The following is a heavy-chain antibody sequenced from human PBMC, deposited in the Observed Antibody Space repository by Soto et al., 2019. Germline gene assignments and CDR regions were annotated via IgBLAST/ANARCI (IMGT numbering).Heavy chain of an antibody. D-gene: IGHD6-13*01. CDR2: INAGNGNT. CDR3: ARSTAIAAADY. CDR1: GYTFTSYA. V-gene: IGHV1-3*01. Sequence: VASVKVSCKASGYTFTSYAMHWVRQAPGQRLEWMGWINAGNGNTKYSQKFQGRVTITSDTSVSPAYMELSSLRSEDTAVYYCARSTAIAAADYWGQGTLVTVSS. J-gene: IGHJ4*02.